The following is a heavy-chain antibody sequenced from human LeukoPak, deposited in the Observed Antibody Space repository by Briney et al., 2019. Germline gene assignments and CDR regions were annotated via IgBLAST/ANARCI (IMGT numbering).Heavy chain of an antibody. Sequence: ASVKVSCKVSGYTLTELSMHWVRQAPGKGLEWMGGFDPEDGETIYAQKFQGRVTMTEDTSTDTAYMELSSLRSEDTAVYYCVAPPGYGDCGSHFDYWGQGTLVTVSS. J-gene: IGHJ4*02. CDR2: FDPEDGET. V-gene: IGHV1-24*01. CDR1: GYTLTELS. CDR3: VAPPGYGDCGSHFDY. D-gene: IGHD4-17*01.